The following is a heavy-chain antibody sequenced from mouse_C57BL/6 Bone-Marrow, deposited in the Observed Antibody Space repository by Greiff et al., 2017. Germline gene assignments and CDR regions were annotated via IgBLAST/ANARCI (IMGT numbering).Heavy chain of an antibody. V-gene: IGHV5-6*01. D-gene: IGHD3-2*01. J-gene: IGHJ3*01. CDR3: ARTALAWFAY. CDR2: ISSGGSYT. Sequence: EVKVVESGGDLVKPGGSLKLSCAASGFTFSSYGMSWVRQTPDKRLEWVATISSGGSYTYYPDSVKGRFTISRDNAKNTLYLQMSSLKSEDTAMYYCARTALAWFAYWGQGTLVTVSA. CDR1: GFTFSSYG.